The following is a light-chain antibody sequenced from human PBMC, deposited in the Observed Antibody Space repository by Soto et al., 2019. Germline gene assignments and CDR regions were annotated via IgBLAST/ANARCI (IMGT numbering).Light chain of an antibody. CDR2: GAS. Sequence: EIVLTQSPGTLSLSPGERATLSCMASQSVSSSYLAWYQQKPGQAPSLLIDGASSRATGIPDRFSGSGSGTDFTLTISRLEPEDFAVYYFQQYGRSPPYTFGQGTKLEIK. V-gene: IGKV3-20*01. J-gene: IGKJ2*01. CDR1: QSVSSSY. CDR3: QQYGRSPPYT.